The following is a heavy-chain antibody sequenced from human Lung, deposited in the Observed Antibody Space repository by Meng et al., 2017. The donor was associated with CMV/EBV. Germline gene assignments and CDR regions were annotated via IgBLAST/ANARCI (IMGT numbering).Heavy chain of an antibody. CDR2: IYPDDSDT. CDR3: ATQGGFWSGYDHLGY. V-gene: IGHV5-51*01. J-gene: IGHJ4*02. CDR1: GYSFSSYY. Sequence: GGSLRLSXKGSGYSFSSYYIAWVRQMPGKGLEWMGIIYPDDSDTKYSPSFQGQVTMSADKSVNTAYLQWTSMKASDTAMYYCATQGGFWSGYDHLGYWGQGTLVTVSS. D-gene: IGHD3-3*01.